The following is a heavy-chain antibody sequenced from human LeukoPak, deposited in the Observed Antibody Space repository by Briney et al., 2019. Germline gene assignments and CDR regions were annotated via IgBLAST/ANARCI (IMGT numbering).Heavy chain of an antibody. CDR3: ARKDSSVYSHFRY. D-gene: IGHD3-22*01. V-gene: IGHV4-38-2*01. Sequence: PSETLSLTCAVSGYSISSGYYWGWIRQPPGKGLEWIGSIHHSGSTFYNPSLKSRLTISVDTSKNQFSLRLNSVTAADTAVYNCARKDSSVYSHFRYWGQGTLVTVSS. J-gene: IGHJ4*02. CDR2: IHHSGST. CDR1: GYSISSGYY.